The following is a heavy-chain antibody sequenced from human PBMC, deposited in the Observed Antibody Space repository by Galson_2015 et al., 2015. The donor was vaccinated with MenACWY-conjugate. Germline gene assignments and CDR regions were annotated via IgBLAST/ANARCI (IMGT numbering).Heavy chain of an antibody. CDR1: GDSVSSNTDA. D-gene: IGHD6-13*01. J-gene: IGHJ4*02. CDR3: AREALYSGSWYPIEY. V-gene: IGHV6-1*01. CDR2: TYYRSKWYN. Sequence: CAISGDSVSSNTDAWNWIRQSPSRGLEWLGRTYYRSKWYNDYAVSVRSRMTISPDTSKNQFSLQLKSVTPDDTAVYYCAREALYSGSWYPIEYWGQGTRVTVSS.